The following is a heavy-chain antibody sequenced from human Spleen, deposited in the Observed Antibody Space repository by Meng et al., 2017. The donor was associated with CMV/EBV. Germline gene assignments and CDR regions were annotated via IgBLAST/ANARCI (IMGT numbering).Heavy chain of an antibody. Sequence: GGSLRLSCAASGFTFDDYAMHWVRQAPGKGLEWVSGISWNSGSIGYADSVKGRFTISRDNAKNSLYLQMNSLRAEDTALYYCAKARSFRYYYYGMDVWGQGTTVTVSS. V-gene: IGHV3-9*01. CDR1: GFTFDDYA. CDR2: ISWNSGSI. CDR3: AKARSFRYYYYGMDV. J-gene: IGHJ6*02.